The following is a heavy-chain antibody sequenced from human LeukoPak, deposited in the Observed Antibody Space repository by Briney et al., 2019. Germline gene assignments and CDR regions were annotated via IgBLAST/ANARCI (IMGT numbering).Heavy chain of an antibody. D-gene: IGHD2-2*02. V-gene: IGHV3-30-3*01. CDR1: GFTFSSYA. Sequence: PGRSLRLSCAASGFTFSSYAMHWVRQAPGKGLEWVAVISYDGSNKYYADSVKGRFTISRDNSKNTLYLQMNSLRAEDTAVHYCARARLGYCSSTSCYTDDTVRYYFDYWGQGTLVTVSS. J-gene: IGHJ4*02. CDR2: ISYDGSNK. CDR3: ARARLGYCSSTSCYTDDTVRYYFDY.